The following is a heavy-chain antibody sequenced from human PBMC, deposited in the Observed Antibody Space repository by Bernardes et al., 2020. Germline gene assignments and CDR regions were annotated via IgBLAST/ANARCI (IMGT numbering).Heavy chain of an antibody. V-gene: IGHV4-59*01. CDR1: GGSISSYY. D-gene: IGHD3-3*01. J-gene: IGHJ6*03. CDR2: IYYSGST. CDR3: ARERYYDFWSGYQGKNYYYSYMDV. Sequence: SETLSLTCTVSGGSISSYYWSWIRQPPGKGLEWIGYIYYSGSTNYNPSLKSRVTISVDTSKNQFSLKLSSVTAADTAVYYCARERYYDFWSGYQGKNYYYSYMDVWGKGTTVTVSS.